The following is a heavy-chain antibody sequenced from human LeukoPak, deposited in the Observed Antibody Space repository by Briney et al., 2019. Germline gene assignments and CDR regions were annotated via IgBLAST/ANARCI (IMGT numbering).Heavy chain of an antibody. J-gene: IGHJ5*02. CDR1: GFRVSDYY. V-gene: IGHV3-66*02. Sequence: PGGSLRLSCAVSGFRVSDYYMSWVRQAPGKGLEWVGLIRDSGEAFYADFVRGRFAISRDESENTLYLQMNSLRVEDTAVYFCARGRAALQDWVEFDPWGQGTPVIVSS. CDR3: ARGRAALQDWVEFDP. D-gene: IGHD3/OR15-3a*01. CDR2: IRDSGEA.